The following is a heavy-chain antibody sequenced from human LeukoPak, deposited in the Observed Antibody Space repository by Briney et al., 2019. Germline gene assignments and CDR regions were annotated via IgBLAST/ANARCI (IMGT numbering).Heavy chain of an antibody. CDR1: GFTFSSYS. J-gene: IGHJ4*02. CDR3: ARDYLNSWYVVIDY. Sequence: GGSLRLSCTASGFTFSSYSMNWVRQAPGKGLEWVPSISDSSNYIYYADSVKGRFTISRDNAKNSLYLQMNSLRAEDTAVYYCARDYLNSWYVVIDYWGQGTLVTVSS. CDR2: ISDSSNYI. V-gene: IGHV3-21*01. D-gene: IGHD6-13*01.